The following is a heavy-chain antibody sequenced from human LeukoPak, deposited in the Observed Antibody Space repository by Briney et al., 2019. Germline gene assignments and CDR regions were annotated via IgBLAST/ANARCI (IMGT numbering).Heavy chain of an antibody. CDR1: GFTFSSYA. Sequence: PGGSLRLSCAASGFTFSSYAMSWVRQAPGKGLEWVAVISYDGSNKYYADSVKGRFTISRDNSKNTLYLQMNSLRAEDTAVYYCARDPPTPDYSNFHDYYYYGMDVWGQGTTVTVSS. D-gene: IGHD4-11*01. J-gene: IGHJ6*02. V-gene: IGHV3-30-3*01. CDR3: ARDPPTPDYSNFHDYYYYGMDV. CDR2: ISYDGSNK.